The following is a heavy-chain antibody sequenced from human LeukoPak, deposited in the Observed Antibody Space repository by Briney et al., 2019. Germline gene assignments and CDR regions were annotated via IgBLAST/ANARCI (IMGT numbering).Heavy chain of an antibody. CDR1: GGSISSYY. D-gene: IGHD6-13*01. CDR2: IYTSGST. Sequence: SETLSLTCTVSGGSISSYYWSWIRQPAGKGLEWIGRIYTSGSTNYNPSLKSRVTMSVDTSKNQFSLKLSSVTAADTAVYYCAGMYSSSWYDYYYYYMDVWGKGTTVTVSS. CDR3: AGMYSSSWYDYYYYYMDV. V-gene: IGHV4-4*07. J-gene: IGHJ6*03.